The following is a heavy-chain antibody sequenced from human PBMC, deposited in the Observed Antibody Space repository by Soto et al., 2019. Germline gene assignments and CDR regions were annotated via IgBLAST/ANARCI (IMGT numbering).Heavy chain of an antibody. D-gene: IGHD6-6*01. J-gene: IGHJ6*02. CDR1: GFTFSSYA. CDR3: ARDWYSSSYYYYYGMDV. Sequence: LRLSCAASGFTFSSYAMHWVRQAPGKGLEWVAVISYDGSNKYYADSVKGRFTISRDNSKNTLYLQMNSLRAEDMAVYYCARDWYSSSYYYYYGMDVWGQGTTVTVSS. CDR2: ISYDGSNK. V-gene: IGHV3-30-3*01.